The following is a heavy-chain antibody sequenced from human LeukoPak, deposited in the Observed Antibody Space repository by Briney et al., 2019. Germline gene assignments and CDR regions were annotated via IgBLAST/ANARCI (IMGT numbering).Heavy chain of an antibody. CDR3: ARDFIGSWYYFDY. V-gene: IGHV4-61*08. CDR2: IYDSGNT. D-gene: IGHD6-13*01. Sequence: SETLSLTCSVSCGSVSGDSITGYYWNWMRLPPGKGLEWIGFIYDSGNTNYNPSLKSRVSISLDTSKNQFSLKLSSVTAVDTAVYYCARDFIGSWYYFDYWGQGTLVTVSS. J-gene: IGHJ4*02. CDR1: CGSVSGDSITGYY.